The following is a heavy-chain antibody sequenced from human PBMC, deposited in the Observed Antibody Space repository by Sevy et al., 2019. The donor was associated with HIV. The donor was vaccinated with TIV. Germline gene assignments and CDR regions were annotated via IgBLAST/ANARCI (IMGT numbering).Heavy chain of an antibody. Sequence: GGSLRLSCAASGFTFSNYWMSWVRQAPGKGLEWVANIKQDGSEKYYVDSVKGRFTISRDNAKKSLDLQMNSLRVEDTALYYCAKEGGYYDSPRRYFDLWGRGTLVTVSS. CDR3: AKEGGYYDSPRRYFDL. J-gene: IGHJ2*01. CDR2: IKQDGSEK. D-gene: IGHD3-22*01. CDR1: GFTFSNYW. V-gene: IGHV3-7*03.